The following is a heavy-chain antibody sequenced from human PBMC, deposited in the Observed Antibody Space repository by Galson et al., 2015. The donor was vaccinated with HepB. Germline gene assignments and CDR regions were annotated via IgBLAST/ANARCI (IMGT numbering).Heavy chain of an antibody. J-gene: IGHJ4*02. CDR2: ISGSPATK. CDR1: GFTFSDYS. D-gene: IGHD4-23*01. Sequence: SLRLSCAASGFTFSDYSMIWVRQAPGKGLEWLSYISGSPATKYYADSVRGRFTVSRDNANNFLYLQMGGLRAEDTAIYYRVRSTHYSAPGGNDYWGQGTLVTVSS. CDR3: VRSTHYSAPGGNDY. V-gene: IGHV3-48*04.